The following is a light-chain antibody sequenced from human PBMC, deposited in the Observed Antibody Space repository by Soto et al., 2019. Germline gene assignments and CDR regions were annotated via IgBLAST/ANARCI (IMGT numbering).Light chain of an antibody. CDR1: RNDIGTYTY. CDR3: SSYTSSSTLV. CDR2: EVS. Sequence: QSGLTQPASVSGSPGQSITISCTGTRNDIGTYTYVSWYQHHPGKAPKLLIYEVSNRPSGVSNRFSGSKSGNTASLTISGLQAEDEADYYCSSYTSSSTLVFGGGTKLTVL. V-gene: IGLV2-14*01. J-gene: IGLJ3*02.